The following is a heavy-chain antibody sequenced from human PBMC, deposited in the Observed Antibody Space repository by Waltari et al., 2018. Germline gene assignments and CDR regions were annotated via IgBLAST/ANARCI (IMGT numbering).Heavy chain of an antibody. J-gene: IGHJ5*02. Sequence: QVQLQESGPGLVKPSETLSLTCAVSGYSISSGYFWGWVRQPPGKGLEWIGSIYHSGSTYYNPSLKSRVTILVDTSKNQFSLKLSSVTAADTAVYYCARSSSGWHLLFGPWGQGTLVTVSS. CDR3: ARSSSGWHLLFGP. CDR2: IYHSGST. V-gene: IGHV4-38-2*01. D-gene: IGHD6-19*01. CDR1: GYSISSGYF.